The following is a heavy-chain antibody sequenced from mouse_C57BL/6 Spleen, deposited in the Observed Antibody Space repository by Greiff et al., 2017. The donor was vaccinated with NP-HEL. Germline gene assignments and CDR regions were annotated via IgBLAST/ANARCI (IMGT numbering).Heavy chain of an antibody. CDR2: ISSGSSTI. V-gene: IGHV5-17*01. CDR1: GFTFSDYG. J-gene: IGHJ4*01. Sequence: EVKLVESGGGLVKPGGSLKLSCAASGFTFSDYGMHWVRQAPEKGLEWVAYISSGSSTIYYADTVKGRFTISRDNAKNTLFLRMTSLRSEDTAMYYCARHGYSAMDYWGQGTSVTVSS. CDR3: ARHGYSAMDY.